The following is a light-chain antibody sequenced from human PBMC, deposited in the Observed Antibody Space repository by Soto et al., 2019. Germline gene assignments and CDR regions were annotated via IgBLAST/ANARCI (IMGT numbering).Light chain of an antibody. CDR2: GAS. CDR3: QHYDSLPIT. Sequence: EIVITHSPATVSLSPGERATLSCRASQSVSSGYLAWYQQKRGQAPRLLIYGASSRATGIPDRFSGSGSGTDFTLTISRLEPEDFAVFYCQHYDSLPITFGQGTRLDIK. J-gene: IGKJ5*01. CDR1: QSVSSGY. V-gene: IGKV3-20*01.